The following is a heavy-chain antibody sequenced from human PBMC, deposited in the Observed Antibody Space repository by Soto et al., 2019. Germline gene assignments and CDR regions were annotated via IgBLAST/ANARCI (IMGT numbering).Heavy chain of an antibody. D-gene: IGHD6-6*01. J-gene: IGHJ4*02. CDR2: ISAYNADT. V-gene: IGHV1-18*04. CDR1: GYTFPNYG. CDR3: ARDDRLYTGSQSNHFDY. Sequence: ASVKVSCKASGYTFPNYGIIWVRQAPGQGLEWMGWISAYNADTNYAPRLQGRVTMTTDTSTSTAYMELRSLRSDDTAVYYCARDDRLYTGSQSNHFDYWGQGTLVTVSS.